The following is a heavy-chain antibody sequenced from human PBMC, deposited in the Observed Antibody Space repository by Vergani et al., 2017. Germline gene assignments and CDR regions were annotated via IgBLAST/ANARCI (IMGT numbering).Heavy chain of an antibody. J-gene: IGHJ3*02. CDR3: GSNGREGAFDI. CDR1: GGSISSSSYY. Sequence: QLQLQESGPGLVKPSETLSLTCTVSGGSISSSSYYWGWIRQPPGKGLEWIGSIYYSGSTYYNPSLKSRVTISVDTSKNQFSLKLSSVTAADTAVYYCGSNGREGAFDIWGQGTMVTVSS. CDR2: IYYSGST. V-gene: IGHV4-39*01.